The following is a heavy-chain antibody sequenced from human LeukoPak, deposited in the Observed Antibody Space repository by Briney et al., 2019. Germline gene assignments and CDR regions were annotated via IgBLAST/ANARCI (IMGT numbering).Heavy chain of an antibody. CDR1: GFTFDVYG. Sequence: GGSLRLSCGASGFTFDVYGMIWVPQAPGRGLEGFSAISWSGGHIYYVDSVKGRLTISRDNSKITLYLQMNSLRAEDTAVYYCAKGASPKGPYFDDWGQGTLVTVSS. V-gene: IGHV3-23*01. CDR3: AKGASPKGPYFDD. D-gene: IGHD2-2*01. J-gene: IGHJ4*02. CDR2: ISWSGGHI.